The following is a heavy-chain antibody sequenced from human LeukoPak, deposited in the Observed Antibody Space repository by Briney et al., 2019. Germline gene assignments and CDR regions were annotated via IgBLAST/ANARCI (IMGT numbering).Heavy chain of an antibody. J-gene: IGHJ4*02. D-gene: IGHD3-22*01. Sequence: ASVKVSCKASGYTFTSYGISWVRQAPGQGLEWVGWISAYNGNTNYAQKLQGRVTMTTDTSTSTAYMELRSLRSDDTAVYYCASMDYDSSGYPDPYFDYWGQGTLVTVSS. CDR1: GYTFTSYG. CDR3: ASMDYDSSGYPDPYFDY. CDR2: ISAYNGNT. V-gene: IGHV1-18*01.